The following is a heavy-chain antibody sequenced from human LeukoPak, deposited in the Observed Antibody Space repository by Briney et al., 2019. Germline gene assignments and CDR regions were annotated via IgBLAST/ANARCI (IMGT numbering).Heavy chain of an antibody. D-gene: IGHD6-13*01. J-gene: IGHJ4*02. CDR2: IRYDGSNK. CDR1: GFTFGSYG. V-gene: IGHV3-30*02. Sequence: GGSLRLSCAASGFTFGSYGMHWVRQAPGKGLEWVAFIRYDGSNKYYADSVKGRFTISRDNSKNTLYLQMNSLRAEDTAVYYCAKGVAVYSSSGLDYWGQGTLVTVSS. CDR3: AKGVAVYSSSGLDY.